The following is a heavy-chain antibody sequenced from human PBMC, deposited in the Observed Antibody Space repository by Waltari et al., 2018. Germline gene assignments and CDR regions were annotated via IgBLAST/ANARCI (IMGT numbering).Heavy chain of an antibody. CDR2: ISSSSTI. J-gene: IGHJ4*02. Sequence: EVQLVESGGGLVQPGGSLRLSCAASGFTFSSYSMNWVRQAPGKGLEWVSYISSSSTIYYADSVKGRFTISRDNAKNSLYLQMNSLRAEDTAVYYCARWIKYSSGWYYFDYWGQGTLVTVSS. CDR3: ARWIKYSSGWYYFDY. D-gene: IGHD6-19*01. V-gene: IGHV3-48*01. CDR1: GFTFSSYS.